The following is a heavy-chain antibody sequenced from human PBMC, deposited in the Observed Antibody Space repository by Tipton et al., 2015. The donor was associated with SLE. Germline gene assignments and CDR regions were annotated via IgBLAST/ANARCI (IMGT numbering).Heavy chain of an antibody. V-gene: IGHV4-59*08. CDR1: GGSITSHY. CDR3: ARGNIVASSFDY. CDR2: IYYSGNT. Sequence: TLSLTCTVSGGSITSHYWSWIRQPPGKGLEWIGYIYYSGNTNYNPSLKSRVTISVDTSKNQFSLKLSSVTAADTAVYYCARGNIVASSFDYWGQGTLVTVSS. D-gene: IGHD5-12*01. J-gene: IGHJ4*02.